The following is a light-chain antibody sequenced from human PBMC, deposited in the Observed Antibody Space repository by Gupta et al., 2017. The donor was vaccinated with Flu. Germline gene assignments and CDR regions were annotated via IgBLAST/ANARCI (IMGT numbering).Light chain of an antibody. J-gene: IGKJ3*01. Sequence: DIQLTQPPSTLSASVGDRVTITCRASQSISSWLAWYQQKPGKAPKLLIYKASSLESGVPSRFSGSGSGTEFTLTISSLQPDDFATYYCQQYNSYPLTFGPGTKVDIK. CDR2: KAS. V-gene: IGKV1-5*03. CDR1: QSISSW. CDR3: QQYNSYPLT.